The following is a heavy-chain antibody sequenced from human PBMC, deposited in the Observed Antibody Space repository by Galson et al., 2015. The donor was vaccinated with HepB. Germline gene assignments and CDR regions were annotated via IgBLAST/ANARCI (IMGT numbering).Heavy chain of an antibody. V-gene: IGHV3-33*08. CDR3: ARESGSNDAFDI. CDR1: GFTLSSYG. Sequence: SLRLSCAASGFTLSSYGMHWVRQAPGKGLEWVAVIWYDGSNKYYADSVKGRFTISRDNSKNTLYLQMNSLRAEDTAVYYCARESGSNDAFDIWGQGTMVTVSS. CDR2: IWYDGSNK. J-gene: IGHJ3*02. D-gene: IGHD1-26*01.